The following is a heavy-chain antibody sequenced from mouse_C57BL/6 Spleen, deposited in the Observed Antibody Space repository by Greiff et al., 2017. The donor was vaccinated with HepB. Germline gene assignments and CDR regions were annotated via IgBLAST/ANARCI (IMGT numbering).Heavy chain of an antibody. J-gene: IGHJ2*01. D-gene: IGHD2-12*01. CDR1: GYTFTDYY. V-gene: IGHV1-75*01. Sequence: QVQLKQSGPELVKPGASVKISCKASGYTFTDYYINWVKQRPGQGLEWIGWIFPGSGSTYYNEKFKGKATLTVDNSSSTAYMALSRLTSEDSAVYFCARGNDFFDYWGQGTTVTVSS. CDR3: ARGNDFFDY. CDR2: IFPGSGST.